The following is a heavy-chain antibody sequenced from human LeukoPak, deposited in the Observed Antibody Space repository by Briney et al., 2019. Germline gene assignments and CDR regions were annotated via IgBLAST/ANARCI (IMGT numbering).Heavy chain of an antibody. CDR3: ARTTLYYDFWSGYYTDGFDY. CDR2: IKQDGNEK. Sequence: GGSLRLSCAASGFTFSSYWMNWVRQAPGKGLEWVANIKQDGNEKYYADSVKGRFTISRDNAKNSLYLQMNSLRAEDTAVYYCARTTLYYDFWSGYYTDGFDYWGQGTLVTVSS. D-gene: IGHD3-3*01. CDR1: GFTFSSYW. J-gene: IGHJ4*02. V-gene: IGHV3-7*01.